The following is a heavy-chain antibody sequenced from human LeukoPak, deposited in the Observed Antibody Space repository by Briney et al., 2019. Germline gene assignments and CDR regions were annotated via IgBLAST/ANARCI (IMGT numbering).Heavy chain of an antibody. V-gene: IGHV4-59*01. CDR2: IYHSGST. CDR3: ARGGAARLHFQN. Sequence: SETLSLTCTVSGGSISSYYWNWIRQPPGKGLEWIGYIYHSGSTNYNPSLQSRVTISVDTSKNQFSLNLNSVTAADTAVYYCARGGAARLHFQNWGQGTLVTVSS. D-gene: IGHD6-6*01. CDR1: GGSISSYY. J-gene: IGHJ1*01.